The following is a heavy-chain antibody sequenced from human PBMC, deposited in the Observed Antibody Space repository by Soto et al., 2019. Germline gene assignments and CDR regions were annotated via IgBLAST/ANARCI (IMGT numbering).Heavy chain of an antibody. J-gene: IGHJ4*02. CDR3: AKNYYDSSGPTYYFDY. V-gene: IGHV3-23*01. D-gene: IGHD3-22*01. CDR2: ISGSGGST. CDR1: GFTFSSYA. Sequence: QPGGSLRLSCAASGFTFSSYAMSWVRQAPGKGLEWVSAISGSGGSTYYADSVKGRFTISRDNSKNTLYLQMNSLRAEDTAVYYCAKNYYDSSGPTYYFDYWGQGTLVTVSS.